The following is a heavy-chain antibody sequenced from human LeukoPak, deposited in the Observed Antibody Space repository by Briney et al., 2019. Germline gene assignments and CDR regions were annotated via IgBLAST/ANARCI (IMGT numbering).Heavy chain of an antibody. Sequence: SETLSLTCAVYGGSFSGYYWSWIRQPPGKGREWIGEINHSGSTNYNPSLKSRVTISVDTSKNQFSLKLSSVTAADTAVYYCARGKANYYYYYGMDVWGQGTTVTVSS. V-gene: IGHV4-34*01. CDR3: ARGKANYYYYYGMDV. CDR1: GGSFSGYY. J-gene: IGHJ6*02. CDR2: INHSGST.